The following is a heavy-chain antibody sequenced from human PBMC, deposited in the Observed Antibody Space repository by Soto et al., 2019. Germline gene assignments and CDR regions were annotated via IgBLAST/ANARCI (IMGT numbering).Heavy chain of an antibody. CDR1: GFTFSDYY. CDR2: ISSSGSTI. J-gene: IGHJ3*02. V-gene: IGHV3-11*01. Sequence: GGSLRLSCAASGFTFSDYYMSWIRQAPGKGLEWVSYISSSGSTIYYADSVKGRFTISRDNAKNSLYLQMNSLRAEDTAVYYCARGRTELLWFGELHDAFDIWGQGTMVTVSS. CDR3: ARGRTELLWFGELHDAFDI. D-gene: IGHD3-10*01.